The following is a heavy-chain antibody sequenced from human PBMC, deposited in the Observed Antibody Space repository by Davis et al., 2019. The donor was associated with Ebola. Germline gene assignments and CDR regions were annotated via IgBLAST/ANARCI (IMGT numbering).Heavy chain of an antibody. Sequence: GGSLRLSCAASGFTFDDYAMHWVRQAPGKGLEWVSGISWNSGSIDYADSVKGRFTISRDNAKNSLYLQMNSLRAEDTALYYCAKAGTRILTGYYDYWGQGTLVTVSS. V-gene: IGHV3-9*01. J-gene: IGHJ4*02. CDR2: ISWNSGSI. CDR1: GFTFDDYA. CDR3: AKAGTRILTGYYDY. D-gene: IGHD3-9*01.